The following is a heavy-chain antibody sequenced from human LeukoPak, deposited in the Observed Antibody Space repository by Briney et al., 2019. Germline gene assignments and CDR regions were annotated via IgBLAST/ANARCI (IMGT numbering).Heavy chain of an antibody. V-gene: IGHV4-39*07. CDR1: GGSISSSSYY. Sequence: SETLSLTCTVSGGSISSSSYYWGWIRQPPGKGLEWIGSIYYSGSTYYNPSLKSRVTISVDTSKNQFSLKLSSVTTADTAVYYCARAFWGDYVGYRFDPWGQGTLVTVSS. J-gene: IGHJ5*02. CDR3: ARAFWGDYVGYRFDP. D-gene: IGHD4-17*01. CDR2: IYYSGST.